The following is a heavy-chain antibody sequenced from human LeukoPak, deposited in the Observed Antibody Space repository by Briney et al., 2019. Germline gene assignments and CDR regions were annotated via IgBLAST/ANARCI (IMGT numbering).Heavy chain of an antibody. J-gene: IGHJ4*02. Sequence: PGGSLRLSCAASGFTFRSNGMNWARHAPGKGLVWVSRINSDGTSTGYADSVKGRFSISRDNARSTLYLQMNSLRGEDTAVYYCARQSVPGGLGDWGQGTLVTVSS. D-gene: IGHD2-2*01. CDR2: INSDGTST. CDR1: GFTFRSNG. CDR3: ARQSVPGGLGD. V-gene: IGHV3-74*01.